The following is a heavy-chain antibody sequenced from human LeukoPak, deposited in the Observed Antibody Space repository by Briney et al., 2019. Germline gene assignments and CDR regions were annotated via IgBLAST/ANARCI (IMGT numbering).Heavy chain of an antibody. V-gene: IGHV4-39*01. CDR2: IYYSGST. Sequence: PSETLSLTCTVSGGSISSSSYYWGWIRQPPGKGLEWIGSIYYSGSTYYSPSLKSRVTISVDTSKNQFSLKLSSVTAADTAVYYCASATYYDFWSGYYTGGLFDYWGQGTLVTVSS. D-gene: IGHD3-3*01. CDR3: ASATYYDFWSGYYTGGLFDY. CDR1: GGSISSSSYY. J-gene: IGHJ4*02.